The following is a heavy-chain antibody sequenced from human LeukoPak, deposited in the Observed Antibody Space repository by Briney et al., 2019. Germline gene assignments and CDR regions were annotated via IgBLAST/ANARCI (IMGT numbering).Heavy chain of an antibody. V-gene: IGHV3-74*01. D-gene: IGHD3-3*01. J-gene: IGHJ6*03. CDR1: GFTFSSYW. Sequence: GGSLRLSCAASGFTFSSYWMHWVRQAPGKGLVWVSRINSDGSSTSYADSVKGRFTISRDNAKSTLYLQMNSLRAEDTAVYYCARGKRITIFGVVIRPNYYYMDVWGKGTTVTVSS. CDR3: ARGKRITIFGVVIRPNYYYMDV. CDR2: INSDGSST.